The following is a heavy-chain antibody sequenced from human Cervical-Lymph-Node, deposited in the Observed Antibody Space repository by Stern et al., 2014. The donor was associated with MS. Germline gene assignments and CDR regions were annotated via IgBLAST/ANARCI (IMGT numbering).Heavy chain of an antibody. D-gene: IGHD3-3*01. V-gene: IGHV2-5*02. Sequence: QITLKESGPTLVKPTQTLTLTCTFSGVSLNTDGLGVGWIRQPPGKALAWLALMYWDDDKRYSPSLTNRLTITKDTSKNQVVLTMTNMDPVDTATYFCAHGSEYWSAHPDYWGQGIPVTVSS. CDR3: AHGSEYWSAHPDY. CDR1: GVSLNTDGLG. CDR2: MYWDDDK. J-gene: IGHJ4*02.